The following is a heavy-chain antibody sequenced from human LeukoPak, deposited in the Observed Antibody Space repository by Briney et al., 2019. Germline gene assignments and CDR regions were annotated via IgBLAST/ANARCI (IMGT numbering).Heavy chain of an antibody. D-gene: IGHD3-10*01. CDR2: SGSGGST. Sequence: SGSGGSTYYADSVKGRFTISRDNSKNTLYLQMNSLRAEDTAVYYCAKDPLLWFGEFGSSIVWGQGTLVTVSS. CDR3: AKDPLLWFGEFGSSIV. V-gene: IGHV3-23*01. J-gene: IGHJ4*02.